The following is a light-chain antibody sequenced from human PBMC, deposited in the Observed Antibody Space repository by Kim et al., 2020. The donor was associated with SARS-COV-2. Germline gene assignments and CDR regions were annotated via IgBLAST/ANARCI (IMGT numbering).Light chain of an antibody. J-gene: IGLJ3*02. V-gene: IGLV3-21*01. CDR3: QVWDSASDQWV. CDR1: NIGTKS. CDR2: FDS. Sequence: SYELTQPPSLSVAPGKTATITCGGNNIGTKSVHWYQQKPGQAPILVIFFDSDRPSVIPERFSGSNSGNTAALTISRVEAGDEADYFCQVWDSASDQWVFGGGNQLTVL.